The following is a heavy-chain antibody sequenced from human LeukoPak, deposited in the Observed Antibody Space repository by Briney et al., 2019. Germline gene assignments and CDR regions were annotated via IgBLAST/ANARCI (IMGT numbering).Heavy chain of an antibody. CDR3: AKFYDCSSTSCSYYFDY. D-gene: IGHD2-2*01. CDR1: GFTFSSYA. Sequence: PGGSLRLSCAASGFTFSSYAMSWVRQTPGKGLEWVSGISGSGASTYYADSVKGRFTISRDNSKNTLYLQMNSLRAEDTAVYYCAKFYDCSSTSCSYYFDYWGQGTLVTVSS. J-gene: IGHJ4*02. CDR2: ISGSGAST. V-gene: IGHV3-23*01.